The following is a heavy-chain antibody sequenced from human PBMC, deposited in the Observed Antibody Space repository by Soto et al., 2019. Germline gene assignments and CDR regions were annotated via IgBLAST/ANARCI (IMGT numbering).Heavy chain of an antibody. D-gene: IGHD3-9*01. CDR2: IIPIFGTA. Sequence: SVKVSCKASGGIFSSYAISWVRQAPGQGLEWMGGIIPIFGTANYAQKFQGRVTITADESTSTAYMELSSLRSEDTAVYYCAEDLSPKTGYYIPHYYYGMDVWGQGTTVTVS. CDR1: GGIFSSYA. CDR3: AEDLSPKTGYYIPHYYYGMDV. V-gene: IGHV1-69*13. J-gene: IGHJ6*02.